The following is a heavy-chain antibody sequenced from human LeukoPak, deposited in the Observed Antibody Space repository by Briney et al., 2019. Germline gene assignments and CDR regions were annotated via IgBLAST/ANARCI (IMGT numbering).Heavy chain of an antibody. J-gene: IGHJ6*03. CDR1: GGTFSSYA. Sequence: SVKVSCKASGGTFSSYAISWVRQAPGQGLEWMGGIIPIFGTANYAQKFQGRVTITTDKSATTAYMELSSLRSDDTAVYYCARGMRSHYYDFTGLYYYYLDLWGKGTMVTVSS. D-gene: IGHD3-22*01. CDR2: IIPIFGTA. CDR3: ARGMRSHYYDFTGLYYYYLDL. V-gene: IGHV1-69*05.